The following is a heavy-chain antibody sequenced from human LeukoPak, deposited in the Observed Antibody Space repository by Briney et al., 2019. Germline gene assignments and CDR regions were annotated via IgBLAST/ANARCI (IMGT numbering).Heavy chain of an antibody. Sequence: GGSLRLSCAASGFTFSSYAMHWVRQAPGKGLEWVAVISYDGSNKYYADSVKGRFTISRDNSKNTLYLQMNSLRAEDTAVYYCARGFGVPAAPADYWGQGTLVTVSP. V-gene: IGHV3-30-3*01. D-gene: IGHD2-2*01. CDR3: ARGFGVPAAPADY. J-gene: IGHJ4*02. CDR2: ISYDGSNK. CDR1: GFTFSSYA.